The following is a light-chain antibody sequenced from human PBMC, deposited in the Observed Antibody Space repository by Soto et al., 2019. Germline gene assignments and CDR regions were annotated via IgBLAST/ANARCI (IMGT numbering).Light chain of an antibody. CDR2: GAS. V-gene: IGKV3-15*01. CDR3: QQSNNWPYT. CDR1: QSVTDN. J-gene: IGKJ2*01. Sequence: EIVMTQSPATLSVSPGERVTLSCRASQSVTDNLAWYQQKPGQAPRLLIYGASTRATTIPARFSGSGSGTGFTLTISSLQSEDFAVYYCQQSNNWPYTFGQGTKLDI.